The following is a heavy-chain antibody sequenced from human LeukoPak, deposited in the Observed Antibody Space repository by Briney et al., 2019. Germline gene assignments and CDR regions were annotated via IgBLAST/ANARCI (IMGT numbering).Heavy chain of an antibody. J-gene: IGHJ6*02. D-gene: IGHD6-13*01. Sequence: SVKVSCKASGYTFTSYGISWVRQAPGQGLEWMGWINTNTGNPTYAQGFTGRFVFSLDTSVSTAYLQISSLKAEDTAVYYCARDRLYSSSHYGMDVWGQGTTVTVSS. CDR1: GYTFTSYG. V-gene: IGHV7-4-1*02. CDR3: ARDRLYSSSHYGMDV. CDR2: INTNTGNP.